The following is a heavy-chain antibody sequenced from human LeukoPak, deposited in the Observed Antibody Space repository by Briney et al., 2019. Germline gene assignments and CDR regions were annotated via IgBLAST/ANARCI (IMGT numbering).Heavy chain of an antibody. J-gene: IGHJ4*02. CDR2: TFYRSKWYN. D-gene: IGHD1-26*01. CDR3: ARVSGSYSRFDY. V-gene: IGHV6-1*01. Sequence: SQTLSLTCAISGDSVSSNNAAWNWIRQSPSRGLEWLGRTFYRSKWYNNYAVSVKSRITINPDTSKNQFSLQLSSLTPEDTAVYYCARVSGSYSRFDYWGQGTLVTVSS. CDR1: GDSVSSNNAA.